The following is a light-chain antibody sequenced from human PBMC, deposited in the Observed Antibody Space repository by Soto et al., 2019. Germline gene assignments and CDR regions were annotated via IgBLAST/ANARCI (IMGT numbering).Light chain of an antibody. V-gene: IGLV2-23*01. Sequence: QSVLTQPASVSGSPGQSITISCLGTTRDVGSYTLVSWYQQHPGKAPKIIIYEGNKRPSGVSNRFSGSKSGNTASLTISGLQAEHEAEYYCCSYAGTSSWLFGGGTKLTVL. J-gene: IGLJ3*02. CDR2: EGN. CDR1: TRDVGSYTL. CDR3: CSYAGTSSWL.